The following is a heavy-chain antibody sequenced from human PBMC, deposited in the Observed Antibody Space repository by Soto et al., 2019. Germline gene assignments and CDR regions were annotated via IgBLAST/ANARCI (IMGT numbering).Heavy chain of an antibody. CDR1: GGTFSTST. CDR2: TIPLLNVA. J-gene: IGHJ4*02. CDR3: ARDSPIGTTFSGYDAIDS. D-gene: IGHD5-12*01. Sequence: QVQLVQSGAEVKKPGSSVKVSCKASGGTFSTSTFTWVRQAPGQGLEWMGRTIPLLNVADYAQDFQGRLTITADKSTSTGYMELTSVTSKDTAFYYCARDSPIGTTFSGYDAIDSWGQGTLVTVAS. V-gene: IGHV1-69*08.